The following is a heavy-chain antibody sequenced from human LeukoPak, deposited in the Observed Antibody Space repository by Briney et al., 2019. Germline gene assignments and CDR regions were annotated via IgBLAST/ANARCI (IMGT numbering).Heavy chain of an antibody. D-gene: IGHD1-1*01. V-gene: IGHV3-30-3*01. Sequence: GRSLRLSCAASGFTFSSYAMHWVRQAPGKGLEWVAVRSYDGSNKYYADSVKGRFTISRDNSKNTLYLQMNSLRAEDTAVYYCARVQAGVQVYFDYWGQGTLVTVSS. J-gene: IGHJ4*02. CDR1: GFTFSSYA. CDR2: RSYDGSNK. CDR3: ARVQAGVQVYFDY.